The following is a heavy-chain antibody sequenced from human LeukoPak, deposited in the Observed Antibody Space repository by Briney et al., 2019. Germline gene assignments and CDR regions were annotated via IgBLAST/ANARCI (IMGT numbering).Heavy chain of an antibody. Sequence: PGGSLRLSCAASGFTFGSYGMSWVRQAPGKGLEWVASIAGNGGETQFADTVKGRFTISRDNSKNTLSLQMNSLRAEDTALYYCAKSRGVVGATTSFDYWGQGSLVTVSS. J-gene: IGHJ4*02. CDR3: AKSRGVVGATTSFDY. V-gene: IGHV3-23*01. CDR1: GFTFGSYG. D-gene: IGHD1-26*01. CDR2: IAGNGGET.